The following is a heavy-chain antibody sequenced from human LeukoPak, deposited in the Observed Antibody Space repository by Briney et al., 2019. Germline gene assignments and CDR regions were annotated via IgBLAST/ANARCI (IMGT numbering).Heavy chain of an antibody. CDR3: ARDWSMIVVVRLGDAFDI. J-gene: IGHJ3*02. Sequence: KPSETLSLTCTVSGGSISSYYWSWIRQPPGKGLEWIGYVHYSGSTNYNPSLKSRVTISVDTSKNQFSLKLSSVTAADTAVYYCARDWSMIVVVRLGDAFDIWGQGTMVTVSS. D-gene: IGHD3-22*01. CDR2: VHYSGST. V-gene: IGHV4-59*12. CDR1: GGSISSYY.